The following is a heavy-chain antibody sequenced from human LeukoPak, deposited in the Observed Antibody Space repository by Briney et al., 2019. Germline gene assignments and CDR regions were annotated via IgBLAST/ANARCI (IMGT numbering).Heavy chain of an antibody. V-gene: IGHV1-24*01. Sequence: VASVKVSCKVSGYTLTELSMHWVRQAPGKGLEWMGGFDPEDGETIYAQKFQGRVTMTEDTSTDTAYMELSSPRSEDTAVYYCATDLDGNFDYWGQGTLVTVSS. J-gene: IGHJ4*02. D-gene: IGHD1-1*01. CDR1: GYTLTELS. CDR3: ATDLDGNFDY. CDR2: FDPEDGET.